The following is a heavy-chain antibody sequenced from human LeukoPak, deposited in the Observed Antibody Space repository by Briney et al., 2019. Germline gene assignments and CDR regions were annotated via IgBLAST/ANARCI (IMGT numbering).Heavy chain of an antibody. CDR1: GGSFSGYY. CDR2: INHSGST. D-gene: IGHD3-3*01. CDR3: ARGFRRRFHLYDY. Sequence: SETLSLTCAVYGGSFSGYYWSWIRQPPGKGLEWIGEINHSGSTNYNPSLKSRVTISADTSKNQFSLKLSSVTAADTAVYYCARGFRRRFHLYDYWGQGTLVTVSS. V-gene: IGHV4-34*01. J-gene: IGHJ4*02.